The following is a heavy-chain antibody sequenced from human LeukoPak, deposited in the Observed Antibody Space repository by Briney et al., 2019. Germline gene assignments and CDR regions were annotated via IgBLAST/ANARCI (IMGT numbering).Heavy chain of an antibody. CDR1: GFTFSSYG. CDR3: ARSPMNRYYYDSSGYYPKYYFDY. D-gene: IGHD3-22*01. CDR2: IWYDGSNK. V-gene: IGHV3-33*01. Sequence: PGRSLRLSCAASGFTFSSYGMHWVRQAPGKGLEWVAVIWYDGSNKYYADSVKGRFTISRDNSKNTLYLQMNSLRAEDTAVYYCARSPMNRYYYDSSGYYPKYYFDYWGQGTLVTVSS. J-gene: IGHJ4*02.